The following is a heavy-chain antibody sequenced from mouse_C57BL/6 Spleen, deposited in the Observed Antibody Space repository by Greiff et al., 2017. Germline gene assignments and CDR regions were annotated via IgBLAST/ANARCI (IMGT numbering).Heavy chain of an antibody. D-gene: IGHD2-2*01. CDR1: GYTFTSYG. V-gene: IGHV1-81*01. CDR2: IYPRSGNT. CDR3: AREGPMVTAGYFDV. Sequence: VQLQQSGAELARPGASVKLSCKASGYTFTSYGISWVKQRTGQGLEWIGEIYPRSGNTYYNEKFKGKATLTADKSSSTAYMELRSLTSEDSAVYLCAREGPMVTAGYFDVWGTGTTVTVSS. J-gene: IGHJ1*03.